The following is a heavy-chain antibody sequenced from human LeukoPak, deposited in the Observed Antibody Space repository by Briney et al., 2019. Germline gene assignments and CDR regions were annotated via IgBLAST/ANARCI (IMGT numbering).Heavy chain of an antibody. Sequence: ASVKVSCKASGYTFTSYAMNWVRQAPGQGLEWMGIINPSGGSTNNAQKFQGRVTMTRDTSTSTVYMELSSLRSEDTAVYYCARGYGGNSFYFDYWGQGTLVTVSS. J-gene: IGHJ4*02. V-gene: IGHV1-46*01. CDR1: GYTFTSYA. D-gene: IGHD4-23*01. CDR3: ARGYGGNSFYFDY. CDR2: INPSGGST.